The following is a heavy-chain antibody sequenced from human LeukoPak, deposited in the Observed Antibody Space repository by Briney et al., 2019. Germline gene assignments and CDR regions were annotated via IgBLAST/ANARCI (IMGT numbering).Heavy chain of an antibody. V-gene: IGHV3-21*01. Sequence: GGSLRLSCAASGFTFSSYSMNWVRQAPGKGLEWVSSISSSSSYIYYADSVKGRFTISRDNAKNSLYLQMNSLRAEDTAVYYCARDGLRRSSSVYWGQGTLVTVSS. CDR2: ISSSSSYI. CDR3: ARDGLRRSSSVY. CDR1: GFTFSSYS. J-gene: IGHJ4*02. D-gene: IGHD6-6*01.